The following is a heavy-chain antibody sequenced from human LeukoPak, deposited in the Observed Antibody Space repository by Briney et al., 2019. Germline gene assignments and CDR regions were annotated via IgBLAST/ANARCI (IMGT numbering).Heavy chain of an antibody. CDR2: IYSGGNT. V-gene: IGHV3-66*01. J-gene: IGHJ5*02. Sequence: GGSLRLSCAASGFTVGNDHMNWVRQAPGKGLEWVSLIYSGGNTQYADSVKGRFIIFRDSSKNTLYLQMNSLRVEDTAVYYCARTVAGTHWLDPWGQGTLVTVSS. CDR3: ARTVAGTHWLDP. CDR1: GFTVGNDH. D-gene: IGHD6-19*01.